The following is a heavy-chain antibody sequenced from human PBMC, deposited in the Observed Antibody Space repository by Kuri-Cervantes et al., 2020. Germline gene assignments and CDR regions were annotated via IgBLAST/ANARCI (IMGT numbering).Heavy chain of an antibody. D-gene: IGHD4-17*01. CDR1: GGSISSYS. V-gene: IGHV4-59*01. CDR3: ARDGSGDYVNAFDI. J-gene: IGHJ3*02. Sequence: SETLSLTCTVSGGSISSYSWSWIRQPPGKGLESIGYIYYTGSTSYKPSLKSRVTISVDTSKNQVSLKLSSVTAADTAVYYCARDGSGDYVNAFDIWGQGTMVTDSS. CDR2: IYYTGST.